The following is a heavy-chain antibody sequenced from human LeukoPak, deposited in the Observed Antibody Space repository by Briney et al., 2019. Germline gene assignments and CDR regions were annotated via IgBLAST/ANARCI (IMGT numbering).Heavy chain of an antibody. CDR1: GGSISSSSHS. D-gene: IGHD3-22*01. CDR3: ARVRKTSEYYYDSLGWFDP. J-gene: IGHJ5*02. V-gene: IGHV4-39*07. CDR2: IYYSGST. Sequence: SETLSLTCSVSGGSISSSSHSWGWIRQSPGKGLEWIGSIYYSGSTFYNPSLKSRVTISVDRSKNQFSLKLSSVTAADTAVFYCARVRKTSEYYYDSLGWFDPWGQGTLVTVSS.